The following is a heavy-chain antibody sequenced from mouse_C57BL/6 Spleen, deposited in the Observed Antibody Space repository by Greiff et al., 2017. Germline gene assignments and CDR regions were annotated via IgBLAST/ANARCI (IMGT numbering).Heavy chain of an antibody. CDR3: ASSNYVGAMDY. V-gene: IGHV1-64*01. CDR2: IHPNSGST. Sequence: VQLQQPGAELVKPGASVKLSCKASGYTFTSYWMHWVKQRPGQGLEWIGMIHPNSGSTNYNEKFKSKATLTADKSSSTAYMQLSSLTSEDSAVYYCASSNYVGAMDYWGQGTSVTVSS. D-gene: IGHD2-5*01. CDR1: GYTFTSYW. J-gene: IGHJ4*01.